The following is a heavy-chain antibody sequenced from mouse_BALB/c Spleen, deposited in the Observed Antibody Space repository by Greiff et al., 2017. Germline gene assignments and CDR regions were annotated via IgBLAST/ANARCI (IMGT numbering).Heavy chain of an antibody. D-gene: IGHD2-1*01. V-gene: IGHV5-4*02. Sequence: EVKLVDSGGGLVKPGGSLKLSCAASGFTFSDYYMYWVRQTPEKRLEWVATISDGGSYTYYPDSVKGRFTISRDNAKNNLYLQMSSLKSEDTAMYYCARDGNGNHYFDYWGQGTTLTVSS. CDR1: GFTFSDYY. CDR3: ARDGNGNHYFDY. J-gene: IGHJ2*01. CDR2: ISDGGSYT.